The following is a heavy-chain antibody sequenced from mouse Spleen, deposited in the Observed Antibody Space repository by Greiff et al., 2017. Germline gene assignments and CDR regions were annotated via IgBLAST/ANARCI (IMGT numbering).Heavy chain of an antibody. CDR3: ARSANYGSSYGFAY. D-gene: IGHD1-1*01. V-gene: IGHV1-80*01. CDR2: IYPGDGDT. Sequence: VQLQQSGAELVKPGASVKISCKASGYAFSSYWMNWVKQRPGKGLEWIGQIYPGDGDTNYNGKFKGKATLTADKSSSTAYMQLSSLTSEDSAVYFCARSANYGSSYGFAYWGQGTLVTVSA. CDR1: GYAFSSYW. J-gene: IGHJ3*01.